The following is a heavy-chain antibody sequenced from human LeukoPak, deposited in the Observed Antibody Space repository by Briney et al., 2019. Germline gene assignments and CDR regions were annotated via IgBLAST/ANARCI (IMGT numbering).Heavy chain of an antibody. J-gene: IGHJ4*02. CDR1: GFTFSSYS. Sequence: GGSLRLSCAASGFTFSSYSMNWVRQAPGKGLEWVSSISSSSRYIYYADSVKGRFTISRDNAKNSLYLQMNSLRAEDTAVYYCARDHYYDSSGYYYYGPFDYWGQGTLVTVSS. V-gene: IGHV3-21*01. D-gene: IGHD3-22*01. CDR3: ARDHYYDSSGYYYYGPFDY. CDR2: ISSSSRYI.